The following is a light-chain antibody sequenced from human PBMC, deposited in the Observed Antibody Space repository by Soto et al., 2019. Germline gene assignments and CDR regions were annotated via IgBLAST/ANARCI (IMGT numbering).Light chain of an antibody. Sequence: EVVMTQSPATLSVSPGESATLSCRASQSINNNLAWYQQKPGQAPRLLIYGASTRAIGIPARFSGRGSGTEFILTISSLPSEDFAVYYCQQYKDWPPITFGQGTRLELK. CDR2: GAS. CDR1: QSINNN. V-gene: IGKV3D-15*01. J-gene: IGKJ5*01. CDR3: QQYKDWPPIT.